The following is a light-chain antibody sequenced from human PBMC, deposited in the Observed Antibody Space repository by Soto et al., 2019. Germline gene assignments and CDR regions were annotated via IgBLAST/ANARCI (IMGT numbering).Light chain of an antibody. CDR1: ETVATN. CDR2: GAS. Sequence: VMTQSPATLSVSPGERATLSCWASETVATNLAWYQQKPGQAPRLLISGASTRAAGISDRFRGSGSGTECTHTISSLRSEDSAIYYCQQYFEWPPMTFGQGTKVEI. J-gene: IGKJ1*01. V-gene: IGKV3-15*01. CDR3: QQYFEWPPMT.